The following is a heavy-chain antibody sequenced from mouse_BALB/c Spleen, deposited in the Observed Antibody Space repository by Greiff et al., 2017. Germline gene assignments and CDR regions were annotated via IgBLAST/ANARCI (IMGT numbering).Heavy chain of an antibody. D-gene: IGHD1-1*01. CDR1: GFNINDYY. CDR3: NAWYYGSSEYDMDY. J-gene: IGHJ4*01. CDR2: IDPENGDT. Sequence: EVQLQQSGPELVRSGASVTLSCTASGFNINDYYMHWVKQRPEQGLEWIGWIDPENGDTEYTPKFQGKATMTADTSSNTAYLQLSSLTSEDTAVYYGNAWYYGSSEYDMDYWGQGTSVTVSS. V-gene: IGHV14-4*02.